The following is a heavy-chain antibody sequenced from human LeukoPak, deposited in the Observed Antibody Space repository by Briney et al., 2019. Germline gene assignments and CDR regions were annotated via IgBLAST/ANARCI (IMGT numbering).Heavy chain of an antibody. CDR1: GGSFSGYY. CDR3: ARELRSRYYGSGSYYRYYYMDV. J-gene: IGHJ6*03. CDR2: INHSGST. V-gene: IGHV4-34*01. D-gene: IGHD3-10*01. Sequence: SETLSLTCAVYGGSFSGYYWSWIRQPPGEGLEWIGEINHSGSTNYNPSLKSRVTISEDTSKNQFSLKLSSVTAADTAVYYCARELRSRYYGSGSYYRYYYMDVWGKGTTVTVSS.